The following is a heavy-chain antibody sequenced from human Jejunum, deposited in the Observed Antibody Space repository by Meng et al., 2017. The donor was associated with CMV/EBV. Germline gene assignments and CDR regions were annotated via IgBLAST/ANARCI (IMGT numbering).Heavy chain of an antibody. Sequence: QVQRPGSGPVLVKPSVTLSLTCDVSGGSIRNDQWGCWGRPAPGKGVVLIGKIYHSGRTNYNPSVKSRVSMSVDKSQNHFSLRLSSVTAADTAVYYCTTLYGDSISWGQGTLVTVSS. J-gene: IGHJ4*02. CDR1: GGSIRNDQW. CDR2: IYHSGRT. CDR3: TTLYGDSIS. D-gene: IGHD4-17*01. V-gene: IGHV4-4*02.